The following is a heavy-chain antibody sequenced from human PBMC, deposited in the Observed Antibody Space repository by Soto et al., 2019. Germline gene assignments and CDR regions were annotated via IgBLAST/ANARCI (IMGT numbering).Heavy chain of an antibody. J-gene: IGHJ4*02. CDR3: ARRYGDPSSSTGFDY. CDR2: INTYSGKT. CDR1: GYTFGIYS. V-gene: IGHV1-18*01. Sequence: QVQLVQSGPEVKKPGASVKVSCKASGYTFGIYSITWVRQAPGQGLEWLGGINTYSGKTYHAQKVQGRVTLTTDTPTSTAYMDMRSLRSDDTAVYYCARRYGDPSSSTGFDYWGQGTLVSVSS. D-gene: IGHD2-21*02.